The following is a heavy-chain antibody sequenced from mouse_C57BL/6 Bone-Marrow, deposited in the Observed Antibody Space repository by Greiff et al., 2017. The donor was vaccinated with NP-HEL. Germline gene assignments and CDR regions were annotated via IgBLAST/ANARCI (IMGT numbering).Heavy chain of an antibody. CDR3: ARFNYDPYYYAMDY. Sequence: EVLVVESGGDLVKPGGSLKLSCAASGFTFSSYGMSWVRQTPDKRLEWVATISSGGSYTYYPDSVKGRFTISRDNAKNTLYLQMSSLKSEDTAMYYCARFNYDPYYYAMDYWGQGTSVTVSS. CDR1: GFTFSSYG. J-gene: IGHJ4*01. CDR2: ISSGGSYT. D-gene: IGHD2-4*01. V-gene: IGHV5-6*01.